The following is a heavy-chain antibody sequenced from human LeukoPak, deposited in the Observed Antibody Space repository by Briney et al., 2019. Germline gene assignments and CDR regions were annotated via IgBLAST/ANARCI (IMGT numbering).Heavy chain of an antibody. CDR2: INPNSGGT. Sequence: ASAKVSCKASGYTFTGYYMHWVRQAPGQGLEWMGWINPNSGGTNYAQKFQGRVTMTRDTSISTAYMELSRLRSDDTAVYYCARESYCSSTSCYEVWGQGTLVTVSS. V-gene: IGHV1-2*02. J-gene: IGHJ4*02. D-gene: IGHD2-2*01. CDR1: GYTFTGYY. CDR3: ARESYCSSTSCYEV.